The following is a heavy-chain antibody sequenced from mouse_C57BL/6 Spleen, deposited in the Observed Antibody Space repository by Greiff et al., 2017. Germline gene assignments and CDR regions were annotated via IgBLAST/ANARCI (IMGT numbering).Heavy chain of an antibody. J-gene: IGHJ2*01. CDR3: ASYDGYSDY. CDR2: ISDGGSYT. D-gene: IGHD2-3*01. V-gene: IGHV5-4*03. CDR1: GFTFSSYA. Sequence: EVKVVESGGGLVKPGGSLKLSCAASGFTFSSYAMSWVRQTPEKRLEWVATISDGGSYTYYPDNVKGRFTISRDNAKNNLYLQMSHLKSEDTAMYYCASYDGYSDYWGKGTTLTVSS.